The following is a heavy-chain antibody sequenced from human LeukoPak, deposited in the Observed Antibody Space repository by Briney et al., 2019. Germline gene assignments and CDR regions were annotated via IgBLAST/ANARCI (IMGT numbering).Heavy chain of an antibody. CDR2: IICNSGST. V-gene: IGHV3-9*01. Sequence: SLRLSCAASGCTFDDYAMHWVRQAPGGGREGGSGIICNSGSTGYADSVKGRFTISIDNAKNYLYLQMNSLRAEDTALYYCAKADYDSGSYYNVRYFDYWGQGTLVTVSS. D-gene: IGHD3-10*01. CDR3: AKADYDSGSYYNVRYFDY. CDR1: GCTFDDYA. J-gene: IGHJ4*02.